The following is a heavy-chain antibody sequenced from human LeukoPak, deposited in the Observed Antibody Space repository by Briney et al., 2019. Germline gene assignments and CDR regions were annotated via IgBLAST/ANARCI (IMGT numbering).Heavy chain of an antibody. J-gene: IGHJ4*02. CDR1: GYIFTSYT. V-gene: IGHV1-69*13. CDR2: IIPIFGTA. Sequence: ASVKVSCKASGYIFTSYTMHWVRQAPGQGLEWMGGIIPIFGTANYAQKFQGRVTITADESTSTAYMELSSLRSEDTAVYYCARVVYYDSSGYPDYWGQGTLVTVSS. CDR3: ARVVYYDSSGYPDY. D-gene: IGHD3-22*01.